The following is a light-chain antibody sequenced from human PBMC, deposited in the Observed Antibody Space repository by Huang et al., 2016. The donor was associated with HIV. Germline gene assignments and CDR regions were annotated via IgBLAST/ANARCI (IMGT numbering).Light chain of an antibody. CDR3: QQYGSSPPT. V-gene: IGKV3-20*01. J-gene: IGKJ1*01. CDR1: QSISSSY. CDR2: GAS. Sequence: EIVLTQSPGTLSLSPGERATLSCRASQSISSSYLAWYHQQPGQAPRLVIYGASGRVSGIPDRFSGSGSGTDFTLTISRLEPEDFAVYYCQQYGSSPPTFGQGTKVEIK.